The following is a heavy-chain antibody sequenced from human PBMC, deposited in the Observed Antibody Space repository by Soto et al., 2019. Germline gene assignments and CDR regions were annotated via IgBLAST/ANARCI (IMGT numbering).Heavy chain of an antibody. CDR3: AGDRGPSSGYYPYWFDP. J-gene: IGHJ5*02. CDR2: IIPIFGTA. Sequence: QVQLVQSGAEVTKPGSSVKVSCTASGGTFSSYAISWVRQAPGQGLEWMGEIIPIFGTANYAQKFQGRVTITADDTTSKASMELSSLRSEATAVSYCAGDRGPSSGYYPYWFDPWGQGTLVTVSS. CDR1: GGTFSSYA. D-gene: IGHD3-22*01. V-gene: IGHV1-69*12.